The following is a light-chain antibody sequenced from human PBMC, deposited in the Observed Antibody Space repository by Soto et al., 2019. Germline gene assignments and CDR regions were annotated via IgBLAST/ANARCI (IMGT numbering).Light chain of an antibody. V-gene: IGKV3-11*01. CDR3: QQRSNWPIT. Sequence: EIVLTQSPATLSLSPGERATLSCRASQSVSSYFAWYQQKPGQAPRLLIYDASNRATGIPARFIGSGSGTDFTLTISSLEPEDFAVYYCQQRSNWPITFGQGTPLEIK. J-gene: IGKJ5*01. CDR1: QSVSSY. CDR2: DAS.